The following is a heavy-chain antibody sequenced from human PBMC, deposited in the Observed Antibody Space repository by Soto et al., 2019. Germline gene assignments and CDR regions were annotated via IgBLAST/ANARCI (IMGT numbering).Heavy chain of an antibody. D-gene: IGHD2-2*03. CDR3: AMAARDGYYYYYYYMDV. J-gene: IGHJ6*03. CDR1: GYTFTSYD. Sequence: ASVKVSCKASGYTFTSYDINGVRQATGQGLEWMGWMNPNSGNTGYAQKFQGRVTMTRNTSISTAYMELSSLRSEDTAVYYCAMAARDGYYYYYYYMDVWGKGTTVTVSS. CDR2: MNPNSGNT. V-gene: IGHV1-8*01.